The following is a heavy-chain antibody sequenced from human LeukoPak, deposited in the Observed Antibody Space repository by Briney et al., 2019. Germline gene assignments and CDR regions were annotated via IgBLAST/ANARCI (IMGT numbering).Heavy chain of an antibody. D-gene: IGHD5-24*01. V-gene: IGHV3-48*01. CDR1: GFTFSSYS. CDR3: ARLDGYYYYMDV. Sequence: GGSLRLSCAASGFTFSSYSMNWVRQAPGKGLEWVSYISSSSSTIYYADSVKGRFTISRDSAKNSLYLQMNSLRAEDTAVYYCARLDGYYYYMDVWGKGTTVTVSS. CDR2: ISSSSSTI. J-gene: IGHJ6*03.